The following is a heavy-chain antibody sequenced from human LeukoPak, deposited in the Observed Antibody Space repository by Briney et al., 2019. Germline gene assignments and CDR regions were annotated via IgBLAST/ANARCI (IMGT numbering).Heavy chain of an antibody. J-gene: IGHJ1*01. Sequence: PSETLSLTCTVSGGSISSYYWSWIRQPPGKGLEWIGYIYYSGSTNYNPSLKSRVTISVDTSKNQFSLKLSSVTAADTAVYYCARSSGTVWFGVTEYFRHWGQGTLVTVSS. CDR3: ARSSGTVWFGVTEYFRH. V-gene: IGHV4-59*01. D-gene: IGHD3-10*01. CDR2: IYYSGST. CDR1: GGSISSYY.